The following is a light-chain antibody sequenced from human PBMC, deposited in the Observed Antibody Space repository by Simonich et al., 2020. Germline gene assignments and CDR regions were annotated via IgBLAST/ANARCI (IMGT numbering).Light chain of an antibody. CDR2: EVS. J-gene: IGKJ1*01. Sequence: DIVMTQTPLSLSVTPGQPASISCKSSQSLLHSDGKTYLYRYLQKPGQSPQLLIYEVSNRFSGVPDRFSGSGSGTDFTLTISSLQAEDVAVYYCQQYYSTPWTFGQGTKVEIK. CDR1: QSLLHSDGKTY. CDR3: QQYYSTPWT. V-gene: IGKV2D-29*02.